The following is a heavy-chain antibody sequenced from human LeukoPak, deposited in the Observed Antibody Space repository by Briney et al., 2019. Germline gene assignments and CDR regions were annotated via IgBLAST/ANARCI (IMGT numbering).Heavy chain of an antibody. V-gene: IGHV6-1*01. J-gene: IGHJ3*02. CDR3: ANVKRGIVAASDAFDI. D-gene: IGHD1-26*01. CDR1: GDSVSSYTAA. Sequence: SQTLSLTCAISGDSVSSYTAAWNWIRQSPSRGLVWLGRTYYRSQWYNDYAVSVKSRISINADTSKNQFSLQLKSVTPEDTAVYYCANVKRGIVAASDAFDIWGQGTMVTVSS. CDR2: TYYRSQWYN.